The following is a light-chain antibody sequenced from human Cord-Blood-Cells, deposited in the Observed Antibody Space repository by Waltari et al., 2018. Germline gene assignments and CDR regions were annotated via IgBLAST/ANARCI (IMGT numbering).Light chain of an antibody. V-gene: IGKV1-27*01. J-gene: IGKJ1*01. CDR2: AAS. CDR1: QGISNY. CDR3: QKYNSAPWT. Sequence: DIQMTQSPSSLYASVGDRVTTTCRASQGISNYLAWYQQKPGKVPKLLIYAASTWQSGVPYRFSGSGSGTDFTLTISSLQPEDVATYYCQKYNSAPWTFGQGTKVEIK.